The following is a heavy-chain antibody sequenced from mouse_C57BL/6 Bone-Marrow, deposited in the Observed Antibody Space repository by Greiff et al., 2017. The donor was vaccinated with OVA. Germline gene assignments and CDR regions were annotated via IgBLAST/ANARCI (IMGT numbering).Heavy chain of an antibody. Sequence: VKLMESGAELVRPGTSVKVSCKASGYAFTNYLIEWVKQRPGQGLEWIGVINPGSGGTNYNEKFKGKATLTADKSSSTAYMQLSSLTSEDSAVYFCARNSFTPYWYFDVWGTGTTVTVSS. CDR1: GYAFTNYL. CDR3: ARNSFTPYWYFDV. V-gene: IGHV1-54*01. J-gene: IGHJ1*03. D-gene: IGHD3-1*01. CDR2: INPGSGGT.